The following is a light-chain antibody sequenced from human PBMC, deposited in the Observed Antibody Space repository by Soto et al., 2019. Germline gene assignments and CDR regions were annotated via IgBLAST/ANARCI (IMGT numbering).Light chain of an antibody. CDR2: RNN. Sequence: QAVVTQPPSVPGAPGQRVTISCTGSSSNIGAGYDVNWYQQLPGIAPKLLIYRNNNRPSGVPDRFSGSKSGNSASLAITGLQAEDEADYYCQSYDSSLSGYVVFGGRTKVTVL. CDR1: SSNIGAGYD. J-gene: IGLJ2*01. V-gene: IGLV1-40*01. CDR3: QSYDSSLSGYVV.